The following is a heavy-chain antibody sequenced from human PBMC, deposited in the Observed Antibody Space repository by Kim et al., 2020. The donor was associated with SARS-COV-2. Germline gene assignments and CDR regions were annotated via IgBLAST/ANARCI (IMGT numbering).Heavy chain of an antibody. V-gene: IGHV3-43*01. J-gene: IGHJ4*02. Sequence: SVKDRFTISRDNSKNSLYLQMNSLRTEDTALYYCATDRTFGGWFGEYNGWGQGTLVTVSS. D-gene: IGHD3-10*01. CDR3: ATDRTFGGWFGEYNG.